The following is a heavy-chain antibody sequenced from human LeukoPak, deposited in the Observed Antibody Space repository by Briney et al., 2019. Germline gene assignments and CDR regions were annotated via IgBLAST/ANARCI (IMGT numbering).Heavy chain of an antibody. J-gene: IGHJ4*02. CDR2: IYHSGST. CDR3: ARGPRITIFGVVTRSFDY. Sequence: SETLSLTCAVSGYSITSGYYWGWIRQPPGKGLEWIGSIYHSGSTYYNPSLKTRVTISVDTSKSQFSLKLSSVTAADTAVYYCARGPRITIFGVVTRSFDYWGQGTLVTVSS. D-gene: IGHD3-3*01. V-gene: IGHV4-38-2*01. CDR1: GYSITSGYY.